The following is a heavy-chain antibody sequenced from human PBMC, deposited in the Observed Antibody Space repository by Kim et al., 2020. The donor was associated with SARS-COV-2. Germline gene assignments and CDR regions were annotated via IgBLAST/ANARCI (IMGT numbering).Heavy chain of an antibody. Sequence: ASVKVSCKASGYTFTSYGISWVRQAPGQGLEWMGWISAYNGNTNYAQKLQGRVTMTTDTSTSTAYMELRSLRSEDTAVYYCASGRYYYGSGSQGYFDYWGQGTLVTVSS. D-gene: IGHD3-10*01. J-gene: IGHJ4*02. V-gene: IGHV1-18*04. CDR3: ASGRYYYGSGSQGYFDY. CDR2: ISAYNGNT. CDR1: GYTFTSYG.